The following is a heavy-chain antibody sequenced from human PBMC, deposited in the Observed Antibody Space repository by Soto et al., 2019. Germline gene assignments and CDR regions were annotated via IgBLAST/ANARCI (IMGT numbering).Heavy chain of an antibody. CDR2: IYYSGST. CDR1: GGSISSSSYY. D-gene: IGHD3-16*01. J-gene: IGHJ3*02. CDR3: ARTRKYPRGAFDI. Sequence: SETLSLTCTVSGGSISSSSYYWGWIRQPPGKGLEWIGSIYYSGSTYYNPSLKSRVPISVETSKNQFSLKLSSVTAADTAVYYCARTRKYPRGAFDIWGQGTMVTVSS. V-gene: IGHV4-39*01.